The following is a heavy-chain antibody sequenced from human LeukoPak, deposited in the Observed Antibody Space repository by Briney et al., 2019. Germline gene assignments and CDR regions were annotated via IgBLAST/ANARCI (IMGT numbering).Heavy chain of an antibody. Sequence: GGSLRLSCAASGFTFSNYWMSWVRQAPGKGLEWVANIKEDGSEKYYVGSVKGRFTISRDNAKKSLYLQMNSLRAEDTAVYYCARDLYRIVVVPHYFDYWGQGTLVTVSS. D-gene: IGHD3-22*01. CDR1: GFTFSNYW. CDR3: ARDLYRIVVVPHYFDY. J-gene: IGHJ4*02. V-gene: IGHV3-7*01. CDR2: IKEDGSEK.